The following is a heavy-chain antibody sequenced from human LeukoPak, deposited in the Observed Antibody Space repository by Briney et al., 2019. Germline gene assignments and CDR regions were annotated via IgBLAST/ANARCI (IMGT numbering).Heavy chain of an antibody. J-gene: IGHJ4*02. V-gene: IGHV3-11*04. D-gene: IGHD6-25*01. CDR2: ISSSGSTI. CDR3: ARDPSSGNFDY. Sequence: GGSLRLSCAASGFNLSDSYMSWIRQAPGKGLEWVSYISSSGSTIYYADSVKGRFTISRDNAKNSLYLQMNSLRAEDTAVYYCARDPSSGNFDYWGQGTLVTVSS. CDR1: GFNLSDSY.